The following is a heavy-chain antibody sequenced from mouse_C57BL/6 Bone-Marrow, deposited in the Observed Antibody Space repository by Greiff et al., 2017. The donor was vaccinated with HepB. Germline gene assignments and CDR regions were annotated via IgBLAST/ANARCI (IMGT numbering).Heavy chain of an antibody. V-gene: IGHV1-54*01. CDR3: AREQLGFAY. CDR1: GYAFTNYL. D-gene: IGHD4-1*02. J-gene: IGHJ3*01. Sequence: QVQLQQSGAELVRPGTSVKVSWKASGYAFTNYLIEWVKQRPGQGLEWIGVINPGSGGTNYNEKFKGKATLTADKSSSTAYMQLSSLTSEDSAVYFCAREQLGFAYWGQGTLVTVSA. CDR2: INPGSGGT.